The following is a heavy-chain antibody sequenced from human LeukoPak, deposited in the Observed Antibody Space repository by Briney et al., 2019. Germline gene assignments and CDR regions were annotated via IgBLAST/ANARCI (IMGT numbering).Heavy chain of an antibody. CDR2: INSDGSST. D-gene: IGHD3-16*01. Sequence: GGSLRLFCAASGFTFSSHWMYWVRKAPGKGLVWVSRINSDGSSTIYAGSVEARFTISRDNPKNTLYLQMNSLRAEDTGVYYCAKDPDGGVLYYFDYWGQGTLVTVSS. V-gene: IGHV3-74*01. CDR1: GFTFSSHW. J-gene: IGHJ4*02. CDR3: AKDPDGGVLYYFDY.